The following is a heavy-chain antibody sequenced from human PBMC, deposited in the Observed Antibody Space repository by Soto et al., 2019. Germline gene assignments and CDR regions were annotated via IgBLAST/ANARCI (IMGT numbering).Heavy chain of an antibody. CDR2: INPSGGST. V-gene: IGHV1-46*01. CDR1: GYTFTSYY. D-gene: IGHD1-26*01. CDR3: ARTKAGATTPYYGMDV. J-gene: IGHJ6*02. Sequence: QVQLVQSGAEVKKPGASVKVSCKASGYTFTSYYMHWVRQAPGQGLEWMGIINPSGGSTSYAQKFQGRVTMTRDTSTSTVYMELSSLRSEDTAVYYCARTKAGATTPYYGMDVWGQGTTVTVSS.